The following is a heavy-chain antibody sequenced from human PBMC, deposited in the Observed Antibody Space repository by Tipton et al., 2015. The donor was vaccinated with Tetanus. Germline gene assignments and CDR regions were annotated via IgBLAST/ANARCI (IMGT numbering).Heavy chain of an antibody. D-gene: IGHD6-6*01. CDR2: MNQDGSEI. Sequence: SLRLSCAASGMTLSYFAMSWVRQAPGKGLEWVANMNQDGSEIYYVDSVKGRFTISRDNAKRSLYLQMNSLRAEDTAIYYCARDVFPYSSSDWGQGTLVTVSS. V-gene: IGHV3-7*01. CDR3: ARDVFPYSSSD. J-gene: IGHJ4*02. CDR1: GMTLSYFA.